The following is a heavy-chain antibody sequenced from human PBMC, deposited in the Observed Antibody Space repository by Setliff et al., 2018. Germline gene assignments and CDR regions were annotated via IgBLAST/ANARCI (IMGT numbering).Heavy chain of an antibody. Sequence: PSETLSLTCAVYGGSFSGYYWSWIRQPPGKGLEWIGEINHSGSTNYNPSLKSRVTISVDTSKNQFSLKLSSVTAEDTAVYYCAKNGFGVVALGVSNWFDPWGQGTLVTVSS. CDR2: INHSGST. D-gene: IGHD3-10*01. CDR3: AKNGFGVVALGVSNWFDP. CDR1: GGSFSGYY. J-gene: IGHJ5*02. V-gene: IGHV4-34*01.